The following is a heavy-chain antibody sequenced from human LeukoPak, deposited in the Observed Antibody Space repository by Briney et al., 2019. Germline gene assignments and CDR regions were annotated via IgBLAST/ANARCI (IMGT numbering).Heavy chain of an antibody. CDR2: IYYSGST. CDR1: GGSISSYY. CDR3: ARVKQTFNYDFWSGYYYMDV. J-gene: IGHJ6*03. V-gene: IGHV4-59*01. D-gene: IGHD3-3*01. Sequence: SETLSLTCTVSGGSISSYYWSWIRQPPGKGLEWNGYIYYSGSTNYNPSLKSRVTISVDTSKNQFSLKLSSVTAADTAVYYCARVKQTFNYDFWSGYYYMDVWGKGTTVTVSS.